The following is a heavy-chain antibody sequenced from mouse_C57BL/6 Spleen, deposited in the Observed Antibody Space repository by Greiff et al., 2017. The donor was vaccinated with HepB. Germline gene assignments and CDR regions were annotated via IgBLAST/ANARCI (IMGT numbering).Heavy chain of an antibody. J-gene: IGHJ2*01. CDR3: ARGGGKGGYFDY. CDR1: GYTFTSYW. CDR2: IDPSDSYT. Sequence: QVQLQQPGAELVRPGTSVKLSCKASGYTFTSYWMHWVKQRPGQGLEWIGVIDPSDSYTNYNQTFKGKATLTVNTSSSAAYMQLSSLTSEDSAVYYCARGGGKGGYFDYWGQGTTLTVSS. V-gene: IGHV1-59*01.